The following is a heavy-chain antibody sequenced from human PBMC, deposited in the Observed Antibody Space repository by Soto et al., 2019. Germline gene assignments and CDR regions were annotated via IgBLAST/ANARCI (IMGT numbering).Heavy chain of an antibody. CDR3: ARTYSGNYYSFGMDV. D-gene: IGHD1-26*01. Sequence: SGGSLRLSCAASGFTFSDYYMTWIRQAPGKGLEWVSYISSTSNYRNNADSVKGRFTISRDNAKNSLYLQMNSLRAEDTAIYYCARTYSGNYYSFGMDVWGQGTTVTVSS. CDR1: GFTFSDYY. CDR2: ISSTSNYR. J-gene: IGHJ6*02. V-gene: IGHV3-11*03.